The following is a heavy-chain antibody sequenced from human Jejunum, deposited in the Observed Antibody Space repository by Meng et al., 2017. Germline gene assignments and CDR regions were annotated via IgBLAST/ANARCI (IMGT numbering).Heavy chain of an antibody. D-gene: IGHD5-12*01. CDR2: IYWDDDK. Sequence: QITLKEAGPTRVKPTQTLTLTCTFSGFSISTTGVGVGWIRQPPGKALDYLALIYWDDDKRYSPSLKSRLTIAKDTSKNQVVLTMTNMDLVDTATYYCAHRLAYSGNYNVGWFDPWGQGTLVTVSS. CDR3: AHRLAYSGNYNVGWFDP. V-gene: IGHV2-5*02. J-gene: IGHJ5*02. CDR1: GFSISTTGVG.